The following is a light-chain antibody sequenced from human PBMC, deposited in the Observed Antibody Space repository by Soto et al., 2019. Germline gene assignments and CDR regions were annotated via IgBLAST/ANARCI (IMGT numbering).Light chain of an antibody. J-gene: IGKJ1*01. CDR3: QQYNDYWT. CDR2: GAS. Sequence: EIVMTQSPATLSVSPGGRATLSCRASQSISDTLAWYQQKPGQAPRLLIHGASTRAPGFPARFSGSGSGTDFTLTISSLQSEDFATYYCQQYNDYWTFGQGTKVEIK. V-gene: IGKV3-15*01. CDR1: QSISDT.